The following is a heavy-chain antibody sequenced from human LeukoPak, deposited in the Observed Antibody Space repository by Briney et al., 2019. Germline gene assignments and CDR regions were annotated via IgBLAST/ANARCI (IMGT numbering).Heavy chain of an antibody. V-gene: IGHV1-8*01. CDR3: ARGGEGFEYYDSRSYYYGMDV. CDR2: MNPNSGNT. D-gene: IGHD3-22*01. J-gene: IGHJ6*02. CDR1: GYTFTSYD. Sequence: GASVKVSCKASGYTFTSYDINWVRQATGQGLEWMGWMNPNSGNTGYAQKFQGRVTMTRNTSISTAYMELSSLRSEDTAVYYCARGGEGFEYYDSRSYYYGMDVWGQGTKVNVSS.